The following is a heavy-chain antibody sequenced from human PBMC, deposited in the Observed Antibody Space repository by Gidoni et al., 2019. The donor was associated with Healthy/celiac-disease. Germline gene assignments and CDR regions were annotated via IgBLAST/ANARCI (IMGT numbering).Heavy chain of an antibody. CDR3: ASHPRGYSSSQEFDY. J-gene: IGHJ4*02. Sequence: QVQLQESGPGLLKPSGTLSLTCAVSGGSIISSNWWSWVRQPPGKGLEWIGEIYHSGSTNYNPSIKSRVTISVDKSKNQFSLKLSSVAAADTAVYYCASHPRGYSSSQEFDYWGQGTLVTVSS. CDR1: GGSIISSNW. CDR2: IYHSGST. D-gene: IGHD6-6*01. V-gene: IGHV4-4*02.